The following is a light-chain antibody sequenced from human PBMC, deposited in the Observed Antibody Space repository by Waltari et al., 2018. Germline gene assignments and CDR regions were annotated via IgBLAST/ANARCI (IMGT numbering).Light chain of an antibody. CDR2: DAS. J-gene: IGKJ5*01. CDR1: QSVSSY. Sequence: EIVLTQSPATLSLSPGERATLSCRASQSVSSYLAWYQQKPGQAPRLLIYDASNRATGIPARFSGSGSGTDFTLTSSSLEPEDFALYYCQQRSKWPITFGQGTRLEIK. CDR3: QQRSKWPIT. V-gene: IGKV3-11*01.